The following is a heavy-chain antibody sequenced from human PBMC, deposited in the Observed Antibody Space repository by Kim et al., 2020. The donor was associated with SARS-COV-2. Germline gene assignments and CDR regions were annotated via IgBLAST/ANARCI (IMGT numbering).Heavy chain of an antibody. Sequence: GGSLRLSCAASGFTFSSYEMNWVRQAPGKGLEWVSYISSSGSTIYYADSVKGRFTISRDNAKNSLYLQMNSLRAEDTAVYYCARDHKYCSGGSCYSDDAFDIWGQGTMVTVSS. D-gene: IGHD2-15*01. CDR1: GFTFSSYE. J-gene: IGHJ3*02. V-gene: IGHV3-48*03. CDR3: ARDHKYCSGGSCYSDDAFDI. CDR2: ISSSGSTI.